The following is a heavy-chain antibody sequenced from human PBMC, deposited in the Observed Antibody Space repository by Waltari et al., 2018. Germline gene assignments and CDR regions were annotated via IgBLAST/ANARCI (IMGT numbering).Heavy chain of an antibody. CDR3: ARLPTGLAAAGPNDY. Sequence: QVQLVQSGAEVKKPGASVKVSCKASGYTFTSSDINWVRQAPGQGLEWMGWMNPNSGNTGYAQKFQGRVTITRNTSISTAYMELSSLRSEDTAVYYCARLPTGLAAAGPNDYWGQGTLVTVSS. V-gene: IGHV1-8*03. D-gene: IGHD6-13*01. CDR1: GYTFTSSD. CDR2: MNPNSGNT. J-gene: IGHJ4*02.